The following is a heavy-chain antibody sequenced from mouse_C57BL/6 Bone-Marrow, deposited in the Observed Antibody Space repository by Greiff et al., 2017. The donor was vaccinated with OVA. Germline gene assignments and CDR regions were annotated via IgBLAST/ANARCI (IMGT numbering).Heavy chain of an antibody. Sequence: EVKLQESGPGLVKPSQSLSLTCSVTGYSITSGYYWNWIRQFPGNKLEWMGYISYDGSNNYNPSLKNRISITRDTSKNKFFLKLNSVTTEDTATYYCARGGSYGSRNYYAMDYWGQGTSVTVSS. J-gene: IGHJ4*01. CDR1: GYSITSGYY. CDR3: ARGGSYGSRNYYAMDY. D-gene: IGHD1-1*01. V-gene: IGHV3-6*01. CDR2: ISYDGSN.